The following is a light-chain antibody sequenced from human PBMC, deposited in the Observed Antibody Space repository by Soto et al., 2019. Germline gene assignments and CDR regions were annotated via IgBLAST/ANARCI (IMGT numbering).Light chain of an antibody. CDR3: CSYTTSNTRQIV. CDR1: SSDVGGYNY. Sequence: QSALTQPASVSGSPGQSITISCTGTSSDVGGYNYVSWCQQHPGKAPKFMIYDVSNRPSGVSNRFSGSKSGNTASLTISRLQAEDEADYYCCSYTTSNTRQIVFGTGTKVTVL. V-gene: IGLV2-14*01. CDR2: DVS. J-gene: IGLJ1*01.